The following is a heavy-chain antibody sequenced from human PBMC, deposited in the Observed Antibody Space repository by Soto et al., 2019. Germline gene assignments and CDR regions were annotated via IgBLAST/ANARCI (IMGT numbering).Heavy chain of an antibody. J-gene: IGHJ4*02. Sequence: SVKVSCKASGGTFSSYAISWVRQAPGQGLEWMGGIIPIFGTANYAQKFQGRVTITADESTSTAYMELSSLRSEDTAVYYCARARGLLPVPNNWGQGALVTVSS. CDR1: GGTFSSYA. CDR2: IIPIFGTA. D-gene: IGHD1-26*01. V-gene: IGHV1-69*13. CDR3: ARARGLLPVPNN.